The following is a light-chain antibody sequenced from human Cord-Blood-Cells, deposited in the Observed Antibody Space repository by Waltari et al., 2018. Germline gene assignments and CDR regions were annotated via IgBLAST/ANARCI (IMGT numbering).Light chain of an antibody. V-gene: IGLV3-19*01. J-gene: IGLJ1*01. CDR1: SLRSYY. CDR2: GKK. Sequence: SSELTQDPAVSVALGQTVRITCQGDSLRSYYASWYQQKPGQAPVLVIYGKKNRPPGIPDRFSGSSSGNTASLTITGAQAEDEADYYCNSRDSSGNHVFGTGTKVTVL. CDR3: NSRDSSGNHV.